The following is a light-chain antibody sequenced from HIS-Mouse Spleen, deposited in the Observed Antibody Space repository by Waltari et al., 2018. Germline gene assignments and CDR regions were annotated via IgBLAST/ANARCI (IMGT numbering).Light chain of an antibody. Sequence: DIVMTQSPLSLPVTPGEPASISCMSSQSLLHSNGYNYLDWYLQKPGQSPQLLIYLGSNRASGVPDRFSGSGSGTEFTLKISRVEAEDVGVYYCMQALQTPFTFGPGTKVDIK. V-gene: IGKV2-28*01. CDR1: QSLLHSNGYNY. CDR3: MQALQTPFT. CDR2: LGS. J-gene: IGKJ3*01.